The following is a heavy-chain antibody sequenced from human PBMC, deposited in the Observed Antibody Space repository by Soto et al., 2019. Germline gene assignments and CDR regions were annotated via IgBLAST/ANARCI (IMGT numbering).Heavy chain of an antibody. Sequence: ASVKVSCKASGYTFTSYGISWVRQAPGQGLEWMGWISAYNGNTNYAQKLQGRVTMTTDTSTSTAYMELRSLRSDDTAVYYCARDSWMSSSGWSSSHYYYYGMDVWGQGTTVTVSS. D-gene: IGHD6-19*01. CDR1: GYTFTSYG. J-gene: IGHJ6*02. CDR2: ISAYNGNT. V-gene: IGHV1-18*01. CDR3: ARDSWMSSSGWSSSHYYYYGMDV.